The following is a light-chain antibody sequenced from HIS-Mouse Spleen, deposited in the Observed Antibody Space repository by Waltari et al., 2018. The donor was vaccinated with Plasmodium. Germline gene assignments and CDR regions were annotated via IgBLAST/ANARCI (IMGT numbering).Light chain of an antibody. J-gene: IGLJ2*01. V-gene: IGLV1-44*01. CDR3: AAWDDSLNGPV. Sequence: QSVLPQPPSASGTPGQRVTISCSGRSSNTGRNTVNCYHKLQGTAPKPLIYSTNQRPSGVPDRFSGSKSGTSASLAISGLQSEDEADYYCAAWDDSLNGPVFGGGTKLTVL. CDR2: STN. CDR1: SSNTGRNT.